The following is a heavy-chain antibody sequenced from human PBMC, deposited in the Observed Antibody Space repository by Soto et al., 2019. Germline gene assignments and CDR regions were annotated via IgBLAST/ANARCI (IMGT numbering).Heavy chain of an antibody. CDR2: ISAYNGNT. CDR1: GYTFTSYG. Sequence: ASVKVSCKASGYTFTSYGISWVRQAPGQGLEWMGWISAYNGNTNYAQKLQGRGTMTTDTSTSTAYMELRSLRSDDTAVYYCARVGYCSSTSCYYGYWGQGTLVTVSS. D-gene: IGHD2-2*01. V-gene: IGHV1-18*01. J-gene: IGHJ4*02. CDR3: ARVGYCSSTSCYYGY.